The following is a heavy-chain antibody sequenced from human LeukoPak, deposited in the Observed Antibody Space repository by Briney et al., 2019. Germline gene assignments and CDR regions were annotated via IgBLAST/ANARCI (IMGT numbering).Heavy chain of an antibody. CDR2: IYHSGST. CDR1: GGSISSGGYS. V-gene: IGHV4-30-2*02. D-gene: IGHD5-24*01. CDR3: AGRRDGYNPGTYYFDY. J-gene: IGHJ4*02. Sequence: SQTLSLTCAVSGGSISSGGYSWSWIRQPPGKGLEWTGYIYHSGSTYYNPSLKSRVTISVDTSKNQFSLKLSSVTAADTAVYYCAGRRDGYNPGTYYFDYWGQGTLVTVSS.